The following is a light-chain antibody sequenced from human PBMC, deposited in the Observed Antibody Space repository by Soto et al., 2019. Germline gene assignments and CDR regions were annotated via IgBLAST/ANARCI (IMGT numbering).Light chain of an antibody. CDR2: GAS. CDR1: ETVRTN. CDR3: QQYHIFLT. V-gene: IGKV3-15*01. Sequence: IVMTQSPVTLSVSPGERVTLSCRASETVRTNLAWFQQKPGQTPRLLIFGASTRATGIPTRFTGSGSETEFTLAISSLQPDDFATYYCQQYHIFLTFGQGTKLEIK. J-gene: IGKJ2*01.